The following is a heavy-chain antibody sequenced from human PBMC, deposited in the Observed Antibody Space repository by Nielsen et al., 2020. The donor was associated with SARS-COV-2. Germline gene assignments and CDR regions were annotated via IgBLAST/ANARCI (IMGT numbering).Heavy chain of an antibody. CDR3: ARDQMEIFGVVNYYYYGMDV. V-gene: IGHV3-74*01. CDR2: INSDGSTT. Sequence: VRQMPGKGLVWVSRINSDGSTTSYADSVKGRFTISRDNAKNTLYLQMNSLRAEDTAVYYCARDQMEIFGVVNYYYYGMDVWGQGTTVTVSS. D-gene: IGHD3-3*01. J-gene: IGHJ6*02.